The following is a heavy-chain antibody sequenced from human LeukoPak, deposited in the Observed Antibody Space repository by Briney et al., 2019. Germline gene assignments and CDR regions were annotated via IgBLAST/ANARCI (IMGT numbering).Heavy chain of an antibody. CDR3: ANADDILTGYAAY. J-gene: IGHJ4*02. V-gene: IGHV3-30*18. CDR2: ISYDRSNK. Sequence: GGSLRLSCAASGFTFSSYGMHWVRQAPGQGLEWVAVISYDRSNKYYADSVKGRFTISRDNSKNTLYLQMNSLRAEDTAVYYCANADDILTGYAAYWGQGTLVTVSS. D-gene: IGHD3-9*01. CDR1: GFTFSSYG.